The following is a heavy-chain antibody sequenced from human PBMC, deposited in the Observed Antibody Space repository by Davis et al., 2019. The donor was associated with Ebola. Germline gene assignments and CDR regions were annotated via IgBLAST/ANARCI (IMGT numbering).Heavy chain of an antibody. J-gene: IGHJ4*02. D-gene: IGHD3-10*01. Sequence: PGGSLRLSCAASGFTVSSNYMSWVRQAPGKGLEWVSVIYSGGSTYYADSVKGRFTISRDNSKNTLYLQMNSLRAEDTAVYYCARTLHYYGSGSPDYWGQGTLVTVSS. CDR3: ARTLHYYGSGSPDY. CDR1: GFTVSSNY. CDR2: IYSGGST. V-gene: IGHV3-66*01.